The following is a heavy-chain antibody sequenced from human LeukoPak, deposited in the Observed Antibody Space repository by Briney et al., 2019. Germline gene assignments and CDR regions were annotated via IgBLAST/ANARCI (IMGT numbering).Heavy chain of an antibody. CDR2: MNPNSGNT. Sequence: ASVKVSCKASGFTFTNNDINWVRQAPGQGLEWMGWMNPNSGNTGYGQKFQGRVTMTRNTSISAAYMELSSLRSDDTAMYYCARGARFDPWGQGTLVTVSS. J-gene: IGHJ5*02. CDR3: ARGARFDP. CDR1: GFTFTNND. V-gene: IGHV1-8*01.